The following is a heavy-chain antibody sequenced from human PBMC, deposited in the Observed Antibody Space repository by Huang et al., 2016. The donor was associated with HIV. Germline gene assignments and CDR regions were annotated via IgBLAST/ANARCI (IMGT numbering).Heavy chain of an antibody. CDR1: GFSFDSFA. CDR3: VRENYGSGSTLHWFDP. J-gene: IGHJ5*02. D-gene: IGHD3-10*01. V-gene: IGHV3-21*01. CDR2: ITRSSSFK. Sequence: DVQLVESGGGLVKPGGSLRLSCAASGFSFDSFAMHWVRQAPGKGWEVVVSITRSSSFKDYAVSLTARFTVSRDNAKNSLYLQMNSLRPGDTAVYYCVRENYGSGSTLHWFDPWGQGTLVTVSS.